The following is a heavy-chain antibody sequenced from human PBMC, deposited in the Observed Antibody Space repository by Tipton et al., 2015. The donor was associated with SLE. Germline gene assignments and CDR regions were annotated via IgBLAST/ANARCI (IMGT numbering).Heavy chain of an antibody. V-gene: IGHV4-59*01. CDR2: IYYRGST. Sequence: TLSLTCTVSGGSISSYYWSWIRQPPGKGLEWIGYIYYRGSTNYNPSLKSRVTISVDTSKNQFSLKLSSVTAADTAVYYCVKWDYYGMDVWGQGTTVTVSS. J-gene: IGHJ6*02. CDR1: GGSISSYY. D-gene: IGHD1-26*01. CDR3: VKWDYYGMDV.